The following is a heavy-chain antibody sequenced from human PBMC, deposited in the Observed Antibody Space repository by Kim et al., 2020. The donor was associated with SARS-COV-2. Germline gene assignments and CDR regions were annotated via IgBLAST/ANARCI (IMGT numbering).Heavy chain of an antibody. Sequence: YHPSLKSRVTISVDTSKNQFSLKLSSVTAADTAVYYCARKSSPAAAPFDYWGQGTLVTVSS. J-gene: IGHJ4*02. D-gene: IGHD6-13*01. CDR3: ARKSSPAAAPFDY. V-gene: IGHV4-59*01.